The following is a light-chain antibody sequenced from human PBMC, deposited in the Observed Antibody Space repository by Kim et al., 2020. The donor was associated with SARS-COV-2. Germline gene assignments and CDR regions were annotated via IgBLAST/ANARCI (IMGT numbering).Light chain of an antibody. Sequence: PGERATRSCRASQSVSSSYLAWYQQKPGQAPRLLIYGASSRATGIPDRFSGSGSGTDFTLTISRLEPEDFAVYYCQQYGSSLRTFGQGTKVDIK. CDR2: GAS. CDR1: QSVSSSY. V-gene: IGKV3-20*01. J-gene: IGKJ1*01. CDR3: QQYGSSLRT.